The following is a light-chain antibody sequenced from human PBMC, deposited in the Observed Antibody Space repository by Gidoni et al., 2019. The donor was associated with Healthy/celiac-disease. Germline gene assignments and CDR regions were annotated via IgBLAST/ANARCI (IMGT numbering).Light chain of an antibody. CDR1: QRISSY. V-gene: IGKV1-39*01. Sequence: DIQMTQSPSSLSASVGDRVTITCRASQRISSYLNWYQQKPGKAPKLLIYAASSLQSGVPSRFSGSGSGTDFTLTISSLQPEDFATYYCQQSYSTRWTFGQGTKVEIK. J-gene: IGKJ1*01. CDR3: QQSYSTRWT. CDR2: AAS.